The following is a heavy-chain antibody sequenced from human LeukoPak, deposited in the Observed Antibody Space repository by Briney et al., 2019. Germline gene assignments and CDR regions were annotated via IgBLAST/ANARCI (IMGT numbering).Heavy chain of an antibody. Sequence: SETLSLTCAVYGGSFSGYYWSWIRQPPGKGLEWIGEINHSGSTNYNPSLKSRVTISVDTSKNQFSLKLSSVTAADTAVYYCARRGTGAYYYGSGSYRPVYAGWFDPWGQGTLVTVSS. CDR1: GGSFSGYY. D-gene: IGHD3-10*01. J-gene: IGHJ5*02. CDR3: ARRGTGAYYYGSGSYRPVYAGWFDP. V-gene: IGHV4-34*01. CDR2: INHSGST.